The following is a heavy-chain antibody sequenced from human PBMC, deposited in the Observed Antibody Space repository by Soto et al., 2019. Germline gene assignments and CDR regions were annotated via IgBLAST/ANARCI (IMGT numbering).Heavy chain of an antibody. CDR1: GFTFSSYA. V-gene: IGHV3-30-3*01. J-gene: IGHJ6*02. Sequence: GGSLRLSCAASGFTFSSYAMHWVRQAPGKGLEWVAVISYDGSNKYYADSVKGRFTISRDNSKNTLYLQMNSLRAEDTAVYYCARVAAPHHYYYYGMDVWGQGTTVTVSS. CDR2: ISYDGSNK. CDR3: ARVAAPHHYYYYGMDV. D-gene: IGHD6-6*01.